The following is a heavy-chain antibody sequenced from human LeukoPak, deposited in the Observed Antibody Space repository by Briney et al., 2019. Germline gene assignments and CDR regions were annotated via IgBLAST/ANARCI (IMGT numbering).Heavy chain of an antibody. J-gene: IGHJ4*02. Sequence: GGSLRLSCAASGFTFSSYAMSWVRQAPGKGLEWVSAISGSGGSTYYADSVKGRFTISRDNSKNTLYLQMNSLRAEDTAVYYCTTAGWELYYFDYWGQGTLATVSS. CDR1: GFTFSSYA. CDR2: ISGSGGST. D-gene: IGHD1-26*01. V-gene: IGHV3-23*01. CDR3: TTAGWELYYFDY.